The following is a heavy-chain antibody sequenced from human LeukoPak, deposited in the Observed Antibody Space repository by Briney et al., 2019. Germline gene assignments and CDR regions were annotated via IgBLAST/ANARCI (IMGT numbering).Heavy chain of an antibody. V-gene: IGHV3-30*02. CDR3: ARVDTAMVPNDY. CDR2: IRYDGSNK. D-gene: IGHD5-18*01. CDR1: GFTFSSYG. Sequence: GGSLRLSCAASGFTFSSYGMHWVRQAPGKGLEWVAFIRYDGSNKYYADSVKGRFTISRDNSKNTLYLQMNSLRAEDTAVYYCARVDTAMVPNDYWGQGTLVTVSS. J-gene: IGHJ4*02.